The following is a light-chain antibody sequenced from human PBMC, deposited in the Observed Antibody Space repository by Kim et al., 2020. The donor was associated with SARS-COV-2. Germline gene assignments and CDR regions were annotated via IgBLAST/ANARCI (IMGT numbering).Light chain of an antibody. V-gene: IGKV3-11*01. Sequence: EVVLTQSPATLSLSPGDRATLPCRASQSVTKYLAWYQQKPGQAPRLLIYDASNRATGIPARFSGSGSGTDFTLTISSLEPEDFAVYYCQQRSSWPPDFGGGTKVDIK. CDR1: QSVTKY. CDR2: DAS. CDR3: QQRSSWPPD. J-gene: IGKJ4*01.